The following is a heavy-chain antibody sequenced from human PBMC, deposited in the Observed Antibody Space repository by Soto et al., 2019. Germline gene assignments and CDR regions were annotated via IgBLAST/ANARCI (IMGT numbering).Heavy chain of an antibody. D-gene: IGHD2-8*02. Sequence: PSETLSLTCAVSGGSISSGGYSWSWIRQPPGKGLEWIGYINHSGSTNYNPSLKSRVTISVDTSKNQFSLKLTSVTAADTAVYYCAREKITGLFDYWGKGTLVTVSS. CDR1: GGSISSGGYS. CDR2: INHSGST. CDR3: AREKITGLFDY. J-gene: IGHJ4*02. V-gene: IGHV4-30-2*01.